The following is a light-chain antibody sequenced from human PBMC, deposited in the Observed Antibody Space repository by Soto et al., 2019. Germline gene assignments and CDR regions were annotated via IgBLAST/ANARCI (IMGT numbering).Light chain of an antibody. J-gene: IGLJ2*01. CDR3: QSYDSSLSGYVV. V-gene: IGLV1-40*01. CDR1: RSNIGAGYD. Sequence: QSVLTQPPSVSGAPGQRVTISCTGSRSNIGAGYDVHWYQQLPGTAPKLLIYGNSNRPSGVLDRFSGSKSGTSASLAITGLQAEDEADYYCQSYDSSLSGYVVFGGGTKVTVL. CDR2: GNS.